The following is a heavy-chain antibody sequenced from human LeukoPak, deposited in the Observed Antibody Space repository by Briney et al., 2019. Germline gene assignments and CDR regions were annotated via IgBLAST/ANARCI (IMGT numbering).Heavy chain of an antibody. J-gene: IGHJ3*02. CDR2: IWYDGSNK. CDR1: GFTFSSYG. Sequence: PGGSLRLSCAASGFTFSSYGMHWVRQAPGNGLEWVVVIWYDGSNKYYADSVKGRFTISRDNSKNTLYLQMNSLRAEDTAVYYCARDPGDYYGSGSSDAFDIWGQGTMVTVSS. V-gene: IGHV3-33*01. CDR3: ARDPGDYYGSGSSDAFDI. D-gene: IGHD3-10*01.